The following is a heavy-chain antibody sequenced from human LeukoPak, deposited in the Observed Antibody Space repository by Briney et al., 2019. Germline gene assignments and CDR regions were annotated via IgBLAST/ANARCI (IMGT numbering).Heavy chain of an antibody. D-gene: IGHD6-13*01. V-gene: IGHV4-59*06. CDR1: GGSISSYY. Sequence: PSETLSLTCTVSGGSISSYYWSWIRQYPGKGLEWIGYIYYSGSTYYNPSLKSRVTISVDTSKNQFSLKLSSVTAADTAVYYCARQGSSSWYTQFDYWGQGTLVTVSS. CDR2: IYYSGST. J-gene: IGHJ4*02. CDR3: ARQGSSSWYTQFDY.